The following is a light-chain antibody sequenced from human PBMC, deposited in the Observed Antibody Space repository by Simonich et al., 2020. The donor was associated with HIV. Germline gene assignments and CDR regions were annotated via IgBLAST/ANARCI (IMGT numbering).Light chain of an antibody. CDR3: VLYMGSGIRV. CDR1: SGSVSTSYY. CDR2: STN. Sequence: QTVVTQEPSFSVSPGGTVTLTCGLSSGSVSTSYYPSWYQQTPGQPPRTLSYSTNTRSSGVPDRFSGSILGNKAALTITGAQADDESDYYCVLYMGSGIRVFGGGTKLTVL. V-gene: IGLV8-61*01. J-gene: IGLJ3*02.